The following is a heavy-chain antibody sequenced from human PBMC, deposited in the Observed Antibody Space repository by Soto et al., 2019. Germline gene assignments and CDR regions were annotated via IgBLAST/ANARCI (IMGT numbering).Heavy chain of an antibody. Sequence: QLKLQESGPGLVKPSETLSLTCTVSGGSISSSSYYWGWIRQPPGKGREWIGSIHYSGSTYYNPSLKSRVTISVDTSKNQLSLKLSSVTAADTAVYYCASIYRLQENWCDPWGQGTLVTVSS. V-gene: IGHV4-39*01. CDR2: IHYSGST. CDR1: GGSISSSSYY. D-gene: IGHD4-4*01. CDR3: ASIYRLQENWCDP. J-gene: IGHJ5*02.